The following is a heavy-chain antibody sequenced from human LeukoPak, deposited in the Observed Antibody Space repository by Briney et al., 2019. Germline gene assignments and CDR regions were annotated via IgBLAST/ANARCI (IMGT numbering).Heavy chain of an antibody. Sequence: GGSLRLSCAPSGFTFDDYAMHWVRQAPGKGLEWVSGISWNSGSLRYADSVKGRFTISRDNAKNSLYLQMNSLRAEDTAVYYCARDGVDSRARWGQGTLVTVSS. CDR1: GFTFDDYA. CDR2: ISWNSGSL. J-gene: IGHJ4*02. D-gene: IGHD3/OR15-3a*01. CDR3: ARDGVDSRAR. V-gene: IGHV3-9*01.